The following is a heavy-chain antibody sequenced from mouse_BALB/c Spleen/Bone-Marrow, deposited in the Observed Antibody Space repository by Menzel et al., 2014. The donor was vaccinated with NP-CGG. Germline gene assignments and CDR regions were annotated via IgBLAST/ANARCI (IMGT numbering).Heavy chain of an antibody. Sequence: VQRVESGGDLVKPGGSLKLSCAASGFTFSNYGMSWVRQTPDKRLEWVATISSGGSYTYFPDSVKGRFTISRDNAKNTLYLQMNSLKSEDAAMYYCARLTPDYAMDYWGQGTSVTVAS. CDR3: ARLTPDYAMDY. CDR2: ISSGGSYT. V-gene: IGHV5-6*01. J-gene: IGHJ4*01. CDR1: GFTFSNYG. D-gene: IGHD1-3*01.